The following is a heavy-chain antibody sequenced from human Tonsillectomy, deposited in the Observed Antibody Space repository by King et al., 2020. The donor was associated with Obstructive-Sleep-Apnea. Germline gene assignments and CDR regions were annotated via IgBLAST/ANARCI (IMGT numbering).Heavy chain of an antibody. CDR2: ICWGGGST. V-gene: IGHV3-43*01. CDR1: GFTFDDYT. Sequence: VQLVESGGVVVQPGGSLRLSCAASGFTFDDYTMHWVRPAPGKGVEWVSLICWGGGSTYYADSVKGRFTISRDNSKNSLYLQMNSLRTEDTALYYCAKDLAGGGYWGQGTLVTVSS. CDR3: AKDLAGGGY. J-gene: IGHJ4*02. D-gene: IGHD2-15*01.